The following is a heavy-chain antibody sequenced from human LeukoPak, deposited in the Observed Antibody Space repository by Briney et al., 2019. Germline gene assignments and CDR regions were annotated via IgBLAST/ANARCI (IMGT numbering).Heavy chain of an antibody. V-gene: IGHV3-7*01. Sequence: PGGSLRHSCAASGFTFSSYGMHWVRQAPGKGLEWVANIKQDGSEKYYVDSVKGRFTISRDNAKNSLFLQMSSLRAEDTAVYYCARHLSGVTGYSYGRGIDYWSQGTLVTVSS. CDR1: GFTFSSYG. D-gene: IGHD5-18*01. CDR2: IKQDGSEK. J-gene: IGHJ4*02. CDR3: ARHLSGVTGYSYGRGIDY.